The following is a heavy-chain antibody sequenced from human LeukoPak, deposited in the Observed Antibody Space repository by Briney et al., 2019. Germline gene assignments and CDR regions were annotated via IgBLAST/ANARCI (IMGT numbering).Heavy chain of an antibody. J-gene: IGHJ3*02. D-gene: IGHD3-10*01. Sequence: SETLSLTCTVSGGSISSFYWSWIRQPPGKGLEWIGYIYYTGSTNYNSSLKSRVTISVDTSKNQFSLKLNSVTAADTAVYYCAKSNGYGLVDIWGQGTMVTVSS. CDR2: IYYTGST. V-gene: IGHV4-59*12. CDR3: AKSNGYGLVDI. CDR1: GGSISSFY.